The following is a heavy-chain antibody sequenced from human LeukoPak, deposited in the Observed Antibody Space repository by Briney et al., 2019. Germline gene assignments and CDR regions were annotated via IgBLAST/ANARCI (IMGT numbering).Heavy chain of an antibody. V-gene: IGHV4-34*01. CDR3: ARKGPGATVTTTIMGFDY. CDR1: GGSFSSYY. CDR2: INHSGST. J-gene: IGHJ4*02. D-gene: IGHD4-17*01. Sequence: PSETLSLTCAVYGGSFSSYYWSWIRQPPGKGLEWIGEINHSGSTNYNPSLKSRVTISVDTSKNQFSLKLSSVTAADTAVYYCARKGPGATVTTTIMGFDYWGQGTLVTVSS.